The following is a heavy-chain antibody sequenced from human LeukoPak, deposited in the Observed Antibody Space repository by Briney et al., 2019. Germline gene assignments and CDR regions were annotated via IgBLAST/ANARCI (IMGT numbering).Heavy chain of an antibody. D-gene: IGHD4-17*01. Sequence: PGGSLRLSCAASGFTFSSYDMDWVRQAPGKGLEWVAVISYDGSNKYYADSVKGRFTISRDNAKNSLYLRMNSLRAEDTAVYYCANNYGDYDYWGQGTLVTVSS. CDR3: ANNYGDYDY. J-gene: IGHJ4*02. V-gene: IGHV3-30*18. CDR2: ISYDGSNK. CDR1: GFTFSSYD.